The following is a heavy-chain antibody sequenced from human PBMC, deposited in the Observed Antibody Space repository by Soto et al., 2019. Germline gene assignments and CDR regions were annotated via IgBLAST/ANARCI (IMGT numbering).Heavy chain of an antibody. V-gene: IGHV3-23*01. CDR1: GFTFSSYA. J-gene: IGHJ4*02. CDR2: ISSTGGTA. CDR3: VIDRWNVAAAEVFDS. Sequence: VQLLDSGGGLVQPGGSLRLSCAASGFTFSSYAMGWVRQAPGKGLEWVSGISSTGGTADYADSVKGRFTISRDNSRNQMNLQMRSLTADDTAIYYCVIDRWNVAAAEVFDSWGQGTLVTVSS. D-gene: IGHD6-13*01.